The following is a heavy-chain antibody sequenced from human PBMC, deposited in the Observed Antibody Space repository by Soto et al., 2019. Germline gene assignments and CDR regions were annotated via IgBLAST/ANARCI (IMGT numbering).Heavy chain of an antibody. Sequence: SETLYLTFTVSVYTISSTSSYWAWIRQPPGKGLEWVGSIYYLGNTYYNPSLGSRVTISVDTSKNQFSLKLSSVTAADTAVFYCAGLYPYESSGYHLDYWSQGTLVTVSS. CDR1: VYTISSTSSY. J-gene: IGHJ4*02. D-gene: IGHD3-22*01. CDR3: AGLYPYESSGYHLDY. V-gene: IGHV4-39*01. CDR2: IYYLGNT.